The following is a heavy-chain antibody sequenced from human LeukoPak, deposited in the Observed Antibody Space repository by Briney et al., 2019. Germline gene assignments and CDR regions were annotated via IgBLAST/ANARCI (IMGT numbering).Heavy chain of an antibody. J-gene: IGHJ6*02. CDR2: ISYDGSNK. V-gene: IGHV3-30*18. Sequence: PGGSLRLSCAASGFTFSSYGMHWVRQAPGKGLEWVAVISYDGSNKYYADSVKGRFTISRDNSKNTLYLQMNSLRAEDTAVYYCAKEVGDLYYYYYYGMDVWGQGTTVTVSS. D-gene: IGHD4-17*01. CDR1: GFTFSSYG. CDR3: AKEVGDLYYYYYYGMDV.